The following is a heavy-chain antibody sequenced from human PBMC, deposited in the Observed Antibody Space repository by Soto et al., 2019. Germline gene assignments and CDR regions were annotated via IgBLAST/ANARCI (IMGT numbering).Heavy chain of an antibody. D-gene: IGHD4-17*01. Sequence: QVRVVQSGAEVKKPGASVKVSCKTSGYTITDYDINWVRQAPGQGLEWMGWVSPDHGNAGYAQQFQGRVTMTSDTSISTVFMELTNLRSEDTAVYYCAVTTGYWGQGTKVTVSS. V-gene: IGHV1-8*01. CDR3: AVTTGY. J-gene: IGHJ4*02. CDR1: GYTITDYD. CDR2: VSPDHGNA.